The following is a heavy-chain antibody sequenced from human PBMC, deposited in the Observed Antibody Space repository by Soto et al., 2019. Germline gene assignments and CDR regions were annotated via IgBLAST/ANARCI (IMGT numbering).Heavy chain of an antibody. Sequence: QLQLQESGPRLVKPSETLSLTCTVSGGSITSSHYYWGWIRQPPGKGLEWIGTIYYSGTTSYHPSLKSRVTLPAATSKNQFPLRLSSGTAADTAVYYCARHGPTWVAQVLYFDYWGQGALVTVSS. CDR1: GGSITSSHYY. D-gene: IGHD7-27*01. J-gene: IGHJ4*02. CDR2: IYYSGTT. CDR3: ARHGPTWVAQVLYFDY. V-gene: IGHV4-39*01.